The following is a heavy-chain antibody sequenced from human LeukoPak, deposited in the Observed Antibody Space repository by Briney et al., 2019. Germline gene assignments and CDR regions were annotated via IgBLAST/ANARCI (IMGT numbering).Heavy chain of an antibody. CDR2: IKQDGSEK. CDR1: GFTFSSYW. Sequence: GGSLRLSCAASGFTFSSYWMTWVRLAPGKGLEWVAIIKQDGSEKSYVDSVKGRFTISRDNAKNSLYLQMNSLRAEDTAVYYCARGGYPGGFDFWGQGTLVTVSS. J-gene: IGHJ4*02. V-gene: IGHV3-7*01. CDR3: ARGGYPGGFDF. D-gene: IGHD3-16*01.